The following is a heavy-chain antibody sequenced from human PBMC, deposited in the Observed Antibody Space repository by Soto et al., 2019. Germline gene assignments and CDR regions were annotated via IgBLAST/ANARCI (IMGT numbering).Heavy chain of an antibody. CDR1: GFTFSTYS. Sequence: TGGSLRLSCAASGFTFSTYSMNWVRQAPGKGLEWVSYISSSSTTIYYADSVKGRFTISRDNAKNSLYLQMNSLRAEDTAVYYCARVDGIPFYDSSGYPPRGPDRWGQGTLVTVSS. D-gene: IGHD3-22*01. CDR3: ARVDGIPFYDSSGYPPRGPDR. J-gene: IGHJ4*02. CDR2: ISSSSTTI. V-gene: IGHV3-48*01.